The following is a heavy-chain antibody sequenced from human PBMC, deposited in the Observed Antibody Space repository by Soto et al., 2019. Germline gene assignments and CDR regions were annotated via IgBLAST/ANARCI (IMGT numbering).Heavy chain of an antibody. J-gene: IGHJ4*02. Sequence: EVQLLESGGGLVQPGGSLRLSCAASGFTFSSYAMRWVRQAPGKGLEWVSAISGSGGSTYYADSVKGRFTISRDNPKNRPNLQLNSLRAEDTAVYYCAKGGPYYYDSSGYYDYWGQGTLVPVSS. CDR1: GFTFSSYA. CDR3: AKGGPYYYDSSGYYDY. V-gene: IGHV3-23*01. D-gene: IGHD3-22*01. CDR2: ISGSGGST.